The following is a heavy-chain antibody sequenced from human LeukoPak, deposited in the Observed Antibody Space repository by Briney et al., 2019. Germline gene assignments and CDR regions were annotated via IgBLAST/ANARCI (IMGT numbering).Heavy chain of an antibody. CDR1: GYSFTNYD. V-gene: IGHV1-8*03. J-gene: IGHJ4*02. CDR2: MNPKSGDT. CDR3: ARDPSHGLAAATDY. Sequence: ASVKVSCKASGYSFTNYDINWVRQATGQGLEWMGWMNPKSGDTGYSQKFQGRVFITRDTSINTAYMELSRLRSDDTAVYYCARDPSHGLAAATDYWGQGTLVTVSS. D-gene: IGHD6-13*01.